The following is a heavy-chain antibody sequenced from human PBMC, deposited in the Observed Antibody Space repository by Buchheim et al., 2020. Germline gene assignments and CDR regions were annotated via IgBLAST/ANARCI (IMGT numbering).Heavy chain of an antibody. CDR1: GDSISSSTYY. Sequence: QLRLQESGPGLVKPSETLSLTCSVSGDSISSSTYYWGWIRQPPGKGLEWIGSIYYSGSTYYNPSLKSRVTISVDTSKNQFSLKVISVTAADTAVYYCARIYGYSYGYVDYWGQGTL. J-gene: IGHJ4*02. V-gene: IGHV4-39*07. D-gene: IGHD5-18*01. CDR3: ARIYGYSYGYVDY. CDR2: IYYSGST.